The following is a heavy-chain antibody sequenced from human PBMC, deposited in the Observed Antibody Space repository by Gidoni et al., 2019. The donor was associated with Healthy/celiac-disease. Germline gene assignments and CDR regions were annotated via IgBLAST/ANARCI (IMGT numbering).Heavy chain of an antibody. J-gene: IGHJ4*02. V-gene: IGHV2-5*01. Sequence: QITLKESGPTLVKPTQTLTLTCTFSGFSLSTSGVGVGWIRQPPGKALEWLALIYWNDDKRYSPSLKSRLTITKDTSKNQVVLTMTNMDPVDTATYYCAHSHPYSGSYWWFGGFDYWGQGTLVTVSS. D-gene: IGHD1-26*01. CDR2: IYWNDDK. CDR1: GFSLSTSGVG. CDR3: AHSHPYSGSYWWFGGFDY.